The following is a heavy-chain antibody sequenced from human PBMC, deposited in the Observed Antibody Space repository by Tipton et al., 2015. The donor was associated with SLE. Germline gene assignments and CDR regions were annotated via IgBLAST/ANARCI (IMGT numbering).Heavy chain of an antibody. CDR2: IKEDGSDK. Sequence: SLRLSCSASAFSITSYWMTWVRQAPGKGLEWLANIKEDGSDKNYVDSVKGRFTISRDNAKKSLYLQMNSLRVEDTALYYCAKDGGGGSPLNWFDPWGQGTLVTVSS. V-gene: IGHV3-7*03. J-gene: IGHJ5*02. CDR1: AFSITSYW. D-gene: IGHD3-16*01. CDR3: AKDGGGGSPLNWFDP.